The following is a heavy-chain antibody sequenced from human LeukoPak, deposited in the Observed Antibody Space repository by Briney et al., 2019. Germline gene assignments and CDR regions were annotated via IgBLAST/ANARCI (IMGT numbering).Heavy chain of an antibody. V-gene: IGHV4-59*12. CDR2: IYYSGST. D-gene: IGHD3-22*01. CDR1: GGSISSYY. Sequence: PSETLSLTCTVSGGSISSYYWSWIRQPPGKGLEWIGYIYYSGSTNYNPSLKSRVTISVDTSKNQLSLKLSSVTAADTAVYYCARGAMIVVVPPGGWFDPWGQGTLVTVSS. CDR3: ARGAMIVVVPPGGWFDP. J-gene: IGHJ5*02.